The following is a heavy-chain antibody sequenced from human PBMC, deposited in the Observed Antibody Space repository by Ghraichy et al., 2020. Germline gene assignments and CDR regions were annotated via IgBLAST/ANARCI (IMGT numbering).Heavy chain of an antibody. J-gene: IGHJ4*02. Sequence: GGSLRLSCAASGFTFSSYAMHWVRQAPGKGLEWVAVISYDGSNKYYADSVKGRFTISRDNSKNTLYLQMNSLRAEDTAVYYCARYNWNDGGFDYWGQGTLVTVSS. CDR3: ARYNWNDGGFDY. CDR1: GFTFSSYA. CDR2: ISYDGSNK. V-gene: IGHV3-30-3*01. D-gene: IGHD1-20*01.